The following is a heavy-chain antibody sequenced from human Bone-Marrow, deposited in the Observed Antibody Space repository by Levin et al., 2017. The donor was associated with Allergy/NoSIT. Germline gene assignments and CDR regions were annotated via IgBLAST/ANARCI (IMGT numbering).Heavy chain of an antibody. J-gene: IGHJ4*02. Sequence: GGSLRLSCAASGFTFSSYAMTWVRQAPGKGLEWVSTISGSSYSTYYADSVKGQFTISRDNSKNTLYLQMSSLRAEDTAVYYCAKDYEYSGAAGPYFATFDYWGQGALVTVSS. V-gene: IGHV3-23*01. CDR1: GFTFSSYA. CDR3: AKDYEYSGAAGPYFATFDY. CDR2: ISGSSYST. D-gene: IGHD5-12*01.